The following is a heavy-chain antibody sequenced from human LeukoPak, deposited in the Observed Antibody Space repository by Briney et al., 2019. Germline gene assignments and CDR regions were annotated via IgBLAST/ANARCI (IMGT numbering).Heavy chain of an antibody. CDR2: ISIGSSTI. Sequence: GSLRLSCAASGFTFSSYSMNWVRQAPGKGLEWVSYISIGSSTIYYADSVKGRFTISRDNAKNSLYLQMNSLRAEDTAVYYCASLGSYPGYFDYWGQGTLVTVSS. CDR3: ASLGSYPGYFDY. V-gene: IGHV3-48*04. CDR1: GFTFSSYS. D-gene: IGHD1-26*01. J-gene: IGHJ4*02.